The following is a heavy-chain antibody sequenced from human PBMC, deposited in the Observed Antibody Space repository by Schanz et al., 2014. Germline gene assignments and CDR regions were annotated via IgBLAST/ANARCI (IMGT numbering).Heavy chain of an antibody. CDR3: ARDRRNADLDY. CDR2: ITYNGGTI. Sequence: VQLVESGGGVVKPGGSLRLSCAASGITFSSHSFNWVRQAPGKGLEWISYITYNGGTIYYADSVKGRFTISRDNAKNSLDLEMNSLRAEDTALYDCARDRRNADLDYWGQGTLVTGAS. D-gene: IGHD1-1*01. CDR1: GITFSSHS. J-gene: IGHJ4*02. V-gene: IGHV3-48*01.